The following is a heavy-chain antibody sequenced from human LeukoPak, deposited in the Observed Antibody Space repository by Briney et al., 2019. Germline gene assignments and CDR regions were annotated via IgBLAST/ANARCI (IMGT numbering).Heavy chain of an antibody. J-gene: IGHJ4*02. CDR3: AKDRQYYYDSSGHYDY. V-gene: IGHV3-9*01. CDR1: GFTFDDYA. Sequence: GGSLRLSCAASGFTFDDYAMHWVRQAPGKGLEWVSGISWNSGSIGYVDSVKGRFTISRDNAKNSLYLQMNSLRAEDTALYYCAKDRQYYYDSSGHYDYWGQGTLVTVSS. D-gene: IGHD3-22*01. CDR2: ISWNSGSI.